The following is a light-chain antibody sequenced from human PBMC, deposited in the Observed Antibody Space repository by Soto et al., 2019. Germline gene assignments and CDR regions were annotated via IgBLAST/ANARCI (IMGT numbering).Light chain of an antibody. CDR3: QQYYSSPFT. Sequence: DIVMTQSPDSLAVSLGERATINCKSSQSVLQSTVNKNRLTWYQQKPGQPPRLLIYWASFRESGVPDRFSGSVSGTDFTLTISSLQAEDVAVYYCQQYYSSPFTFGQGTKLEMK. J-gene: IGKJ2*01. CDR2: WAS. CDR1: QSVLQSTVNKNR. V-gene: IGKV4-1*01.